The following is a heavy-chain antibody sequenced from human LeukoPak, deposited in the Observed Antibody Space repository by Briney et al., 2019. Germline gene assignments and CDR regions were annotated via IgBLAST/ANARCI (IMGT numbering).Heavy chain of an antibody. V-gene: IGHV4-39*01. CDR3: ARHLGDYDFWSGYYSLNWFDP. CDR2: VYYGRSP. CDR1: GDSISRSTYY. J-gene: IGHJ5*02. Sequence: SETLSLTCTVSGDSISRSTYYWAWIRQPPGKGLEWIGSVYYGRSPYYNPSLESRATISVDTSKNQFSLKLSSVTAADTAVYYCARHLGDYDFWSGYYSLNWFDPWGQGTLVTVSS. D-gene: IGHD3-3*01.